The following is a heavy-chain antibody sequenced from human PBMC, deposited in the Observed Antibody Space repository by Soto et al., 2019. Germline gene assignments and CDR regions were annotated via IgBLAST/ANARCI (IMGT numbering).Heavy chain of an antibody. CDR1: GGTFSSYT. D-gene: IGHD6-19*01. CDR2: IIPILGIA. Sequence: QVQLVQSGAEVKKPGSSVKVSCKASGGTFSSYTISWVRQAPGQGLEWMGRIIPILGIANYAQKFQGRVTITADKSTSTAYMEVSSLRSEDPAVYCCARRGSSGLDYWGQGSLVTVSS. V-gene: IGHV1-69*02. CDR3: ARRGSSGLDY. J-gene: IGHJ4*02.